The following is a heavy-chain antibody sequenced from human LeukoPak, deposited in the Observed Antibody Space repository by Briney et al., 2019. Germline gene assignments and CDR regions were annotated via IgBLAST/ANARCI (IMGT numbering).Heavy chain of an antibody. Sequence: GGSLRLSCAASGFTFSNAWMSWVRQAPGKGLEWVGRIKSKTDGGTTDYAAAVKGRFTISRDDSKNTLYLQMNSLKTEDTAVYYCTTDAGVYGGFDIWGQGKMVPVSS. V-gene: IGHV3-15*01. J-gene: IGHJ3*02. CDR2: IKSKTDGGTT. D-gene: IGHD4/OR15-4a*01. CDR1: GFTFSNAW. CDR3: TTDAGVYGGFDI.